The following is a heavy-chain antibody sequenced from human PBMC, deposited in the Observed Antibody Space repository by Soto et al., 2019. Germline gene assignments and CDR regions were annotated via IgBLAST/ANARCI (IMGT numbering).Heavy chain of an antibody. D-gene: IGHD6-13*01. V-gene: IGHV3-21*01. J-gene: IGHJ5*02. CDR2: ISSNSAYI. Sequence: GGSLRLSGAASGFTFRSFTMNWVRQAPGKGLEWVSTISSNSAYIYYTDALRGRFTISRDNAKNSLHLQMNSLRAEDTAVYYCTRDASRDSSARGWFDPWGPGTLVTVSS. CDR1: GFTFRSFT. CDR3: TRDASRDSSARGWFDP.